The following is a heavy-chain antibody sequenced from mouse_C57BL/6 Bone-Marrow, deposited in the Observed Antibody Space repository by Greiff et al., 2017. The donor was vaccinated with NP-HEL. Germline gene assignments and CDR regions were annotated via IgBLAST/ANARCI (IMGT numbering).Heavy chain of an antibody. D-gene: IGHD1-1*01. CDR2: ISGGGGNT. V-gene: IGHV5-9*01. J-gene: IGHJ2*01. CDR3: ARRGDYYGTSHYYLDY. CDR1: GFTFSSYT. Sequence: DVKLVESGGGLVKPGGSLKLSCAASGFTFSSYTMYWVSQTPEKRLEWVATISGGGGNTYYPDSVKGRFTITRDNAKNTPYLQMSSLRSEETALYYGARRGDYYGTSHYYLDYWGQGTTLTVSS.